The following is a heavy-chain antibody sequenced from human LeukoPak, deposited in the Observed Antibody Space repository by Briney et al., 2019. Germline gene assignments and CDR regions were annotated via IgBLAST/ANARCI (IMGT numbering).Heavy chain of an antibody. CDR1: GFTFSSFA. J-gene: IGHJ4*02. CDR2: VSDSDENT. V-gene: IGHV3-23*01. CDR3: ARARASGRSGFDY. Sequence: GGSLRLSCAASGFTFSSFAMSWVRQAPGKGLEWVSRVSDSDENTYYADSVKGRFTISRDNAKNSLDLQMNSLRDEDTAVYYCARARASGRSGFDYWGQGTLVTVSS. D-gene: IGHD2-15*01.